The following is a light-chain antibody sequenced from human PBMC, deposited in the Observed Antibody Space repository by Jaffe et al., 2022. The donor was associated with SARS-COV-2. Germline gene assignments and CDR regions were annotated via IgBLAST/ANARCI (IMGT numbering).Light chain of an antibody. CDR2: DAS. CDR1: QTISSSY. CDR3: QKYGGGSTGT. Sequence: EIVLTQSPGTLSLSPGERVTLSCRASQTISSSYLAWYQHKPGQAPRLLIYDASSRATGIPDRFSGSGSGTDFTLTISRLEPEDFAVYYCQKYGGGSTGTFGQGTKVEIK. V-gene: IGKV3-20*01. J-gene: IGKJ1*01.